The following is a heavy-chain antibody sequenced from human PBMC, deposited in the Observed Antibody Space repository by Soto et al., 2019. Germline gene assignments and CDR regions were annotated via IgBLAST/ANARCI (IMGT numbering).Heavy chain of an antibody. Sequence: QVQLVESGGGVVQPGRSLRLSCAASGFTFSSYAMHWVRQAPGKGLEWVAVISYDGSNKYYADSVKGRFTISRDNSKNTLYLKMNGLGAGDTAVYSGARARPARAAWCDYWGQGTLVTVSS. V-gene: IGHV3-30-3*01. CDR3: ARARPARAAWCDY. CDR2: ISYDGSNK. J-gene: IGHJ4*02. CDR1: GFTFSSYA. D-gene: IGHD2-8*02.